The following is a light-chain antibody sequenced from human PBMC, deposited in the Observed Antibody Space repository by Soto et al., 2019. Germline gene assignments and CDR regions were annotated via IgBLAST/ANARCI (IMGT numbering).Light chain of an antibody. Sequence: EVVLTQSPGTLSLSPGERATLSCRASQSVSSSYLAWYQQKPGQTPRLLIYDTSTRATGVPTRFSGSRSGAEFTLTINSLQSEDFAVYYCQPYNNWPLTFGGVGNVDI. CDR2: DTS. J-gene: IGKJ4*01. CDR3: QPYNNWPLT. V-gene: IGKV3-15*01. CDR1: QSVSSSY.